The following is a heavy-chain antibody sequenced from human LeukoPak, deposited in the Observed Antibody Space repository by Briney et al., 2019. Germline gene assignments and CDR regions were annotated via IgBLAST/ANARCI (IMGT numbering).Heavy chain of an antibody. CDR3: ARGQWLPNDAFDI. CDR1: GGSISSSSYY. D-gene: IGHD6-19*01. Sequence: ASETLSLTCTVSGGSISSSSYYWGWIRQPPGKGLEWIGSIYYSGSTYYNPSLKSRVTISVDTSKNQFSLKLSSVTAADTAVYYCARGQWLPNDAFDIWGQGTMVTVSS. V-gene: IGHV4-39*07. J-gene: IGHJ3*02. CDR2: IYYSGST.